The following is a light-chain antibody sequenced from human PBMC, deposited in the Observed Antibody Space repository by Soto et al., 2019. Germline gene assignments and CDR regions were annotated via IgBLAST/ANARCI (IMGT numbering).Light chain of an antibody. Sequence: DIQMTQSPSSLSASVGDRVTITCRARQGISNYLAWYQQKPGKVPKLLIYAASTLQSGVPSRFSGSGSGTDFTLTISSLQPEDVATYYCQKYNSALIFTFGPGTNVDIK. CDR1: QGISNY. CDR3: QKYNSALIFT. J-gene: IGKJ3*01. V-gene: IGKV1-27*01. CDR2: AAS.